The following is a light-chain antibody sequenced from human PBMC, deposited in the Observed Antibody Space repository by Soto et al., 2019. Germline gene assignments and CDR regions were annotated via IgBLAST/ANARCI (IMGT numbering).Light chain of an antibody. V-gene: IGKV1-5*03. CDR3: QQYKSYWT. CDR2: KAS. J-gene: IGKJ1*01. CDR1: QSISSW. Sequence: DIQMTQSPSTLSASVGDRVTITCRASQSISSWLVWYQQKPGKAPNLLIYKASSLESGVPSRFSGSGSGTEYSLTISSLQPEDFATYYCQQYKSYWTFGQGTKVEIK.